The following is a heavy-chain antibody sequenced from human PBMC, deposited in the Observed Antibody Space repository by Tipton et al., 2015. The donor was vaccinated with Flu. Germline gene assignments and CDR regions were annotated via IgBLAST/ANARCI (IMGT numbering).Heavy chain of an antibody. CDR1: GGSISSYY. Sequence: TLSLTCTVSGGSISSYYWSWIRQPPGKGLEWIGYIYYSGSTNYNPSLKSRVTISVDTSKNQFSLKLSSVTAADMAVYYCARGSLRRRVFDYWGQGTLVTVSS. V-gene: IGHV4-59*01. D-gene: IGHD5/OR15-5a*01. J-gene: IGHJ4*02. CDR2: IYYSGST. CDR3: ARGSLRRRVFDY.